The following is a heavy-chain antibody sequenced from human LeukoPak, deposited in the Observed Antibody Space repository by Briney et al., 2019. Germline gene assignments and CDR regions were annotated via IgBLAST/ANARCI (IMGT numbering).Heavy chain of an antibody. CDR1: GGSIDSGSYY. CDR2: IYPSGST. Sequence: PSETLSLTCSVSGGSIDSGSYYWSLIRQPAGKGLEWIGRIYPSGSTNYNPSLQSRVTISLDTSKSQFSLRLRSVTAADTAVYYCARGGNNWFDPWGQGTLVTVSS. CDR3: ARGGNNWFDP. J-gene: IGHJ5*02. V-gene: IGHV4-61*02.